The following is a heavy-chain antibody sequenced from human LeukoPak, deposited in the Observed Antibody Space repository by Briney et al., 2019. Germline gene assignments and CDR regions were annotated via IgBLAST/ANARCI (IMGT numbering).Heavy chain of an antibody. J-gene: IGHJ6*03. Sequence: PGRSLRLSCAASGFTFSSYGMSWVRQAPGKGLEWVAVISYDGPNKYYADSVKGRFTISRDNSKNTLYLQMNSLRAEDTAVYYCARRAVGEWELLVYMDVWGKGTTVTISS. CDR3: ARRAVGEWELLVYMDV. CDR2: ISYDGPNK. V-gene: IGHV3-30*03. CDR1: GFTFSSYG. D-gene: IGHD1-26*01.